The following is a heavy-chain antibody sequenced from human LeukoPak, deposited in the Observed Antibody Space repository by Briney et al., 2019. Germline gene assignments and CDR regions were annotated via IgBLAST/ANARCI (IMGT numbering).Heavy chain of an antibody. CDR3: ARVPPLSHSLTVAVAGSFDP. CDR1: GGSMSSYY. D-gene: IGHD6-19*01. CDR2: IYYSGST. V-gene: IGHV4-59*01. Sequence: SETLSLTCTVSGGSMSSYYWSWIRQPPGKGLEWIGYIYYSGSTNYNPSLKSRVTISVDTSKNQFSLKLSSVTAADTAVYYCARVPPLSHSLTVAVAGSFDPWGQGTLVTVSS. J-gene: IGHJ5*02.